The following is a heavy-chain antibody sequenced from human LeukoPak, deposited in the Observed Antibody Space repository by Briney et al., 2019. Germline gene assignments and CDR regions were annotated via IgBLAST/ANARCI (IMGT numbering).Heavy chain of an antibody. CDR2: IYSGGYT. CDR3: ARTAAGTFFDY. CDR1: GFTVSSNY. V-gene: IGHV3-53*01. J-gene: IGHJ4*02. D-gene: IGHD6-13*01. Sequence: GGSLRLSCAVSGFTVSSNYMSWVRQAPGKGLEWVSIIYSGGYTFYADSVKGRFTISRDNSKNTLYLRMNSLRAEDTAVYYCARTAAGTFFDYWGQGTLVTVSS.